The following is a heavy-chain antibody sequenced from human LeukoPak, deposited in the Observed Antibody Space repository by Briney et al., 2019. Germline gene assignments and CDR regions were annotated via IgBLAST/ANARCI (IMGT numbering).Heavy chain of an antibody. CDR3: ARDKTANTMIVVVKTPYGMDV. J-gene: IGHJ6*02. Sequence: PGRSLRLSCAASGFTFSNYAMHWVRQAPGKGLEWVAVISYDGSNKYYADSVKGRFTISRDNSKNTLYLQMNSLRAEDTAVYYCARDKTANTMIVVVKTPYGMDVWGQGTTVTVSS. CDR2: ISYDGSNK. D-gene: IGHD3-22*01. CDR1: GFTFSNYA. V-gene: IGHV3-30-3*01.